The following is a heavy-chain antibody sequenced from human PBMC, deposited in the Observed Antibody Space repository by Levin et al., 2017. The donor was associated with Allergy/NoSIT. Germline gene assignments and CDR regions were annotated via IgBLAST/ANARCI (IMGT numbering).Heavy chain of an antibody. J-gene: IGHJ3*02. V-gene: IGHV1-2*06. CDR2: INPTSGGT. CDR1: GHTFSAFY. D-gene: IGHD5-12*01. CDR3: ARGPGIYDGYDDVFDI. Sequence: ASVKVSCRASGHTFSAFYMHWVRQAPGQGLQWMGRINPTSGGTNYAQKFQGRVTMTGDTSISTAYMELSGLTSDDTAVYYCARGPGIYDGYDDVFDIWGQGTMVTVSS.